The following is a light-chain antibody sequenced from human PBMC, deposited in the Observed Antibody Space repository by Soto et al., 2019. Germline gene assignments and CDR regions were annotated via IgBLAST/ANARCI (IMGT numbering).Light chain of an antibody. CDR2: DAS. CDR3: QQRSNWPIT. V-gene: IGKV3-11*01. CDR1: RSVSSY. Sequence: EIVLTQSPATLSLSPGESATLSCRATRSVSSYLAWYQQKPGQAPRLLIYDASSRPTDIPARFSGSGSGTDFTLTISSLEPEDFALYYCQQRSNWPITFGQGTRPEIK. J-gene: IGKJ5*01.